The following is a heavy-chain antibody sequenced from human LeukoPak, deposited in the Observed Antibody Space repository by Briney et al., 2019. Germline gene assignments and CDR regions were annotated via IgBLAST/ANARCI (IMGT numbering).Heavy chain of an antibody. V-gene: IGHV1-8*01. CDR2: MNPNSGNT. CDR1: GYTFTSYD. CDR3: ARGIGSYYDILTGYVYYYYYYMDV. Sequence: ASVKVSCKASGYTFTSYDINWVRQATGQGLEWMGWMNPNSGNTGYAQKFQGRVTMTRNTSISTAYMELSSLRSEDTAVYYCARGIGSYYDILTGYVYYYYYYMDVWGKGTTVTVSS. J-gene: IGHJ6*03. D-gene: IGHD3-9*01.